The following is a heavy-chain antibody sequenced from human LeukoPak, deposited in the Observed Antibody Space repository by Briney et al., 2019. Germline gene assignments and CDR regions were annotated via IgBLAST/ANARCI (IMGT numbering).Heavy chain of an antibody. CDR1: GFTFSDYN. CDR2: IKTKSEGGTT. D-gene: IGHD3-22*01. J-gene: IGHJ4*02. V-gene: IGHV3-15*01. Sequence: PGGSLRLSCAASGFTFSDYNMRWIRQAPGKGLEWVGRIKTKSEGGTTDYAAPAKGRFTISRDDSKSIAYLQMNSLKTEDTAVYYCTRDLSEYYDSSGYLYFDYWGQGTLVTVSS. CDR3: TRDLSEYYDSSGYLYFDY.